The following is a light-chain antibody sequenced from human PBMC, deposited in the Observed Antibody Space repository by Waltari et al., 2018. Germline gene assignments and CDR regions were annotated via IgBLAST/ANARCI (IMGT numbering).Light chain of an antibody. V-gene: IGLV1-40*01. CDR2: GNS. CDR3: QSYDSSLSGSV. Sequence: QSGLTQPPSVSGAPGQRVTISCTGSSSNIGAGYDVHWYQLLPGTAPKLQINGNSNRPSGVPDRFPGSKSGTSASLSITGLQAEDEAGYYCQSYDSSLSGSVFGGGTKLTVL. J-gene: IGLJ2*01. CDR1: SSNIGAGYD.